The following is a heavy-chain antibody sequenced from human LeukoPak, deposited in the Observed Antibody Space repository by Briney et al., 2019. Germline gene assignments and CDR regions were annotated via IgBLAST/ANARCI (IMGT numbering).Heavy chain of an antibody. CDR1: GGSISSYY. Sequence: SETLSLTCTVSGGSISSYYWSWIRQPPGKGLERIGYIYYSGSTNYNPSLKSRVTISVDTSKNQFSLKLSSVTAADTAVYYCARHGADYSNYYFDYWGQGTLVTVSS. CDR3: ARHGADYSNYYFDY. J-gene: IGHJ4*02. D-gene: IGHD4-11*01. CDR2: IYYSGST. V-gene: IGHV4-59*08.